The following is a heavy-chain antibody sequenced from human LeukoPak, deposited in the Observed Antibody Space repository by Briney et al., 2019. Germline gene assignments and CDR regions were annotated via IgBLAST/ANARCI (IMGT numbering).Heavy chain of an antibody. Sequence: PSETLSLTCTVSGGSISSYYWSWIRQPPGKGLEWIGYIYYSGSTNYNPSLKSRVAISVDTSKNQFSLKLSSVTAADTAVYYCARVVSDCGGARCYKGYLDYWGQGTLVTVSS. V-gene: IGHV4-59*01. D-gene: IGHD2-2*02. J-gene: IGHJ4*02. CDR2: IYYSGST. CDR3: ARVVSDCGGARCYKGYLDY. CDR1: GGSISSYY.